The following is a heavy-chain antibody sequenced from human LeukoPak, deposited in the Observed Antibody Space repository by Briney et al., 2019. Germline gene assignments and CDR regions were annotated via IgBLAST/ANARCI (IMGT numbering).Heavy chain of an antibody. J-gene: IGHJ6*03. V-gene: IGHV3-23*01. CDR1: GFTFSSYG. Sequence: GGSLRLSCAASGFTFSSYGMGWVRQAPGKGLEWVSAISGSGGSTYYADSVKGRFTISRDNAKNSLYLQMNSLRAEDTAVYYCARDFSGSGWYDPDYYYYYMDVWGKGTAVTVSS. CDR3: ARDFSGSGWYDPDYYYYYMDV. CDR2: ISGSGGST. D-gene: IGHD6-19*01.